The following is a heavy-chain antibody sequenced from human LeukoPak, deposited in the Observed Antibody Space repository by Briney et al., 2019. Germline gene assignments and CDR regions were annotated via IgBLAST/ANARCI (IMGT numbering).Heavy chain of an antibody. CDR1: GGSISSGGYY. CDR2: IYYSGST. Sequence: SQTLSLTCTVSGGSISSGGYYWSWIRQPPGKGLEWIGYIYYSGSTYYNPSLKSRVTISVDRSKSQFSLRLSSVTAADTAVYYCARVLSRTNWSFDYWGQGTLVTVSS. CDR3: ARVLSRTNWSFDY. J-gene: IGHJ4*02. D-gene: IGHD2-2*01. V-gene: IGHV4-30-2*01.